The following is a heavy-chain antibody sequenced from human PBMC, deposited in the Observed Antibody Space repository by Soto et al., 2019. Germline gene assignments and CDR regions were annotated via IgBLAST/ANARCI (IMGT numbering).Heavy chain of an antibody. V-gene: IGHV6-1*01. Sequence: SQTLSLTCAISGDSVSSNSAAWSWIRQSPSRGLEWLGRTYYRSKWYNDYAVSVKSRITVDPDTSKNQFSLQLNSVVPEDTAVYYFLRISATSTPVWGQGTLVTVSS. CDR1: GDSVSSNSAA. CDR3: LRISATSTPV. D-gene: IGHD6-13*01. CDR2: TYYRSKWYN. J-gene: IGHJ4*02.